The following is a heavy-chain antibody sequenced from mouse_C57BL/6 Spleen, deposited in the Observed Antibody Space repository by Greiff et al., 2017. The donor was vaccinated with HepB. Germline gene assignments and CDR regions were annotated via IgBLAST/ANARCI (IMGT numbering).Heavy chain of an antibody. Sequence: QVHVKQSGAELVRPGSSVKLSCKASGYTFTSYWMHWVKQRPIQGLEWIGNIDPSDSETHYNQKFKDKATLTVDKSSSTAYMQLSSLTSEDSAVYYCARSYTGFDYWGQGTTLTVSS. CDR3: ARSYTGFDY. V-gene: IGHV1-52*01. CDR1: GYTFTSYW. D-gene: IGHD1-1*01. CDR2: IDPSDSET. J-gene: IGHJ2*01.